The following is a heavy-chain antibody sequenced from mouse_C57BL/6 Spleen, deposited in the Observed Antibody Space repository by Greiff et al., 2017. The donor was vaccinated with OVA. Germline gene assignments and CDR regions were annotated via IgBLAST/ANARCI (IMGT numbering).Heavy chain of an antibody. CDR2: IDPSDSET. V-gene: IGHV1-52*01. CDR3: ARQLRLLGFAY. J-gene: IGHJ3*01. CDR1: GYTFTSYW. Sequence: QVHVKQPGAELVRPGSSVKLSCKASGYTFTSYWMHWVKQRPIQGLEWIGNIDPSDSETHYNQKFKDKATLTVDKSSSTAYMQLSSLTSEDSAVYYCARQLRLLGFAYWGQGTLVTVSA. D-gene: IGHD3-2*02.